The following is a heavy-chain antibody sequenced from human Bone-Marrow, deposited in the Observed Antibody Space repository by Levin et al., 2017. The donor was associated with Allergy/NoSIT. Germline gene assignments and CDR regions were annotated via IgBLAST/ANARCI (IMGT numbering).Heavy chain of an antibody. CDR2: ISGSGTIT. D-gene: IGHD6-19*01. CDR3: AKEGLAVAGYYFDS. V-gene: IGHV3-23*01. J-gene: IGHJ4*02. CDR1: GFTFSSYA. Sequence: LSLTCAASGFTFSSYAMSWVRHAPGKGLEWVSSISGSGTITHYAESVKGRFTISRDISKNMLHLQMNSLRAEDTAIYFCAKEGLAVAGYYFDSWGQGTLVTVSS.